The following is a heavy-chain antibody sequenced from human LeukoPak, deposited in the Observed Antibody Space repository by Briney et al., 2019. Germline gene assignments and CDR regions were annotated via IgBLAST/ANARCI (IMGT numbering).Heavy chain of an antibody. CDR3: ARSRRDSSGYYYYYYYYYMDV. Sequence: ASVKVSCKASGYTFTSYGISWVRQAPGQGLEWMGWISAYNGNTNYAQKLQGRVTMTTDTSTSTAYMELRSLRSDDTAVYYCARSRRDSSGYYYYYYYYYMDVWGKGTTVTVSS. J-gene: IGHJ6*03. D-gene: IGHD3-22*01. CDR2: ISAYNGNT. CDR1: GYTFTSYG. V-gene: IGHV1-18*01.